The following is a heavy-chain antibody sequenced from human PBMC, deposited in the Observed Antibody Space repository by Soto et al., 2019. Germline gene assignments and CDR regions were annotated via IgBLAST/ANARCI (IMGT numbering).Heavy chain of an antibody. J-gene: IGHJ4*02. V-gene: IGHV4-61*01. CDR2: ISYSGST. CDR1: GGSVSSGSYY. Sequence: QVQLQESGPGLGKPSETLSLTCSVSGGSVSSGSYYWSWIRQPPGKGLEWIGYISYSGSTNYNPSLKSRVTISVDTSKNQFPLKLSSVTAADTAVDYCARSAGVVLDFWGQGTLVTVSS. D-gene: IGHD3-10*01. CDR3: ARSAGVVLDF.